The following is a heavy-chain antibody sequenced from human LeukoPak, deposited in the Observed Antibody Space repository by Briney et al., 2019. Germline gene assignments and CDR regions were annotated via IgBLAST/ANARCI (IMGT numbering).Heavy chain of an antibody. D-gene: IGHD3-10*01. CDR2: ISAYNGNT. Sequence: ASEKVSCKASGYTFTSYGISWVRQAPGQGLEWMGWISAYNGNTNYAQKLQGRVTMTTDTSTSTAYMELRSLRSDDTAVYYCAREGTGYYGSGSYYNPLFDYWGQGTLVTVSS. CDR1: GYTFTSYG. CDR3: AREGTGYYGSGSYYNPLFDY. V-gene: IGHV1-18*01. J-gene: IGHJ4*02.